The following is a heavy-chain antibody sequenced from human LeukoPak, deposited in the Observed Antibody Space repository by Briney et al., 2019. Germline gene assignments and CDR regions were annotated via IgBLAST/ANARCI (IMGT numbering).Heavy chain of an antibody. V-gene: IGHV3-53*01. CDR1: GLTFSSYA. J-gene: IGHJ4*02. D-gene: IGHD6-13*01. Sequence: QAGGSLRLSCAASGLTFSSYAMSWVRQAPGKGLEWVSVIYSGGSTYYADSVKGRFTISRDNSKNTLYLQMNSLRAEDTAVYYCARDRRQAGMGFDYWGQGTLVTVSS. CDR2: IYSGGST. CDR3: ARDRRQAGMGFDY.